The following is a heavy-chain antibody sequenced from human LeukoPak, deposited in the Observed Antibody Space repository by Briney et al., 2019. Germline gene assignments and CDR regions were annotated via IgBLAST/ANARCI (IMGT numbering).Heavy chain of an antibody. CDR2: IYYSGST. CDR1: GGSISSSSYY. D-gene: IGHD2-2*01. Sequence: SETLSLTCTVSGGSISSSSYYWSWIRQPPGKGLEWIGYIYYSGSTNYNPSLKSRVTISVDTSKNQFSLKLSSVTAADTAVYYCARDPTGYCSSTSCQDDAFDIWGQGTMVTVSS. CDR3: ARDPTGYCSSTSCQDDAFDI. V-gene: IGHV4-61*01. J-gene: IGHJ3*02.